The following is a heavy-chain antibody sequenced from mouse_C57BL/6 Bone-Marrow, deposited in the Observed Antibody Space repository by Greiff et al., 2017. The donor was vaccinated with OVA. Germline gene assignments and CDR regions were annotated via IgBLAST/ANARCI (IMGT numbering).Heavy chain of an antibody. CDR2: IDPENGDT. CDR3: TGDYDYDGDYFDY. Sequence: VQLKESGAELVRPGASVKLSCTASGFNIKDDYMHWVKQRPEQGLEWIGWIDPENGDTEYASKFQGKATITADTSSNTAYLQRSSLTSEDTAVYYCTGDYDYDGDYFDYWGQGTTLTVSS. V-gene: IGHV14-4*01. CDR1: GFNIKDDY. J-gene: IGHJ2*01. D-gene: IGHD2-4*01.